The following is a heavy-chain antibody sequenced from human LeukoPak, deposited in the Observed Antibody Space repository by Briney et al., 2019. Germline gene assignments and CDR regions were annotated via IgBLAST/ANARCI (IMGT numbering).Heavy chain of an antibody. V-gene: IGHV4-34*01. Sequence: PSETLSLTCAAYGGSFSGHYWSWIRQPPGKGLEWIGEINHSGSTNYNPSLKSRVTISVDTSKNQFSLKLSSVTAADTAVYYCARGGSITIFGVVQYGWFDPWGQGTLVTVSS. D-gene: IGHD3-3*01. CDR1: GGSFSGHY. CDR2: INHSGST. J-gene: IGHJ5*02. CDR3: ARGGSITIFGVVQYGWFDP.